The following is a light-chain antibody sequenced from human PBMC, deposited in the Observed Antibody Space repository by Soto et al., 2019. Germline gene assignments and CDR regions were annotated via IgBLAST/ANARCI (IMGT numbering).Light chain of an antibody. CDR3: SSYAGSNNYVV. Sequence: QSVLTPPPSVSGSPGQSVTISCTGTSSDVGGHNYVSWYQHHPGKAPQLMIHEVTKRPSGVPARFSASKSGSTASLTISGLQTDDEADYYCSSYAGSNNYVVFGGGTQLTVL. CDR2: EVT. CDR1: SSDVGGHNY. J-gene: IGLJ2*01. V-gene: IGLV2-8*01.